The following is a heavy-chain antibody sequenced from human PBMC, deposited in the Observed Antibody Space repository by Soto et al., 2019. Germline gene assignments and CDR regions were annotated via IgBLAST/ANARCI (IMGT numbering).Heavy chain of an antibody. J-gene: IGHJ6*02. CDR2: INAGNGNT. V-gene: IGHV1-3*01. D-gene: IGHD3-10*01. CDR1: GYTFTSYA. CDR3: ATSLITPNYYYGMDV. Sequence: ASVKVSCKASGYTFTSYAMHWVRQAPGHRLEWMGWINAGNGNTKYSQKFQDRVTITRDTSASTAYMELSSLRSEDTAVYYCATSLITPNYYYGMDVWGQGTTVTVSS.